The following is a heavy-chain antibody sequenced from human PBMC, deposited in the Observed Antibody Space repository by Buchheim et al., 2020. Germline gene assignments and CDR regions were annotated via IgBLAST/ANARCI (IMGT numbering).Heavy chain of an antibody. Sequence: QMELVESGGGVVQPGMSLKLSCAASGFTFSSYGMHWVRQTPGKGLEWVAVIRYDGVKKDYSDSVKGRFTISRDNSKKTMYLQMNSLRADDTAVYYCAKEVAPRYYNGMAVWGQGT. J-gene: IGHJ6*02. CDR3: AKEVAPRYYNGMAV. V-gene: IGHV3-33*06. CDR2: IRYDGVKK. CDR1: GFTFSSYG. D-gene: IGHD3-10*01.